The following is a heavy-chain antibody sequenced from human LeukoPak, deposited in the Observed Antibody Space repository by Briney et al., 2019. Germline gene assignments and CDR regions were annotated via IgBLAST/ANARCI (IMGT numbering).Heavy chain of an antibody. CDR3: ATGKGYYYYGMDV. CDR2: ISHDANNK. J-gene: IGHJ6*04. Sequence: GRSLRHSCAATVFAFSTYGMHWVRQAPGRGLEWVALISHDANNKYYADSVKGRFTISRDNSKNTLYLQMNSLRDEDTAVYYCATGKGYYYYGMDVWGKGTTVTVSS. V-gene: IGHV3-30*03. CDR1: VFAFSTYG.